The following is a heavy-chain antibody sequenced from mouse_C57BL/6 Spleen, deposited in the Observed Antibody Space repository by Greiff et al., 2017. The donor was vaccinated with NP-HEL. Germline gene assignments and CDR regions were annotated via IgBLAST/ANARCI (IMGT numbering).Heavy chain of an antibody. CDR1: GYTFTSYW. J-gene: IGHJ2*01. V-gene: IGHV1-69*01. D-gene: IGHD1-1*01. CDR2: IDPSDSYT. CDR3: ARRGPTVVDY. Sequence: VQLQQSGAELVMPGASVKLSCKASGYTFTSYWMHWVKQRPGQGLEWIGEIDPSDSYTNYNQKFKGKSTLTVDKSSSTAYMQLSSLTSEDSAVYYCARRGPTVVDYWGQGTTLTVSS.